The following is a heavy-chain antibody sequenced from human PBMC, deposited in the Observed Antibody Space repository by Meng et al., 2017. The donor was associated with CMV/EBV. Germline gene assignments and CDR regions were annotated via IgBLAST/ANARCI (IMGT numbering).Heavy chain of an antibody. D-gene: IGHD2-8*01. Sequence: VGSGGGGVQPGGSLRLSCAASGFAFSSSAMHWVRQHPGKGLGWVSFIAHDGSAKTYTDSVKVRFTISRDDSENTVYLEMNSLRVEDTAVYYCAKDLYYSFDYWGQGTLVTVSS. V-gene: IGHV3-30*02. CDR3: AKDLYYSFDY. CDR1: GFAFSSSA. J-gene: IGHJ4*02. CDR2: IAHDGSAK.